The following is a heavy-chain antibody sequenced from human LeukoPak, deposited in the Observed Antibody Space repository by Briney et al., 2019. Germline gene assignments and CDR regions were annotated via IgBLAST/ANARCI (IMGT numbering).Heavy chain of an antibody. CDR1: GGTFSSYA. CDR2: IIPILGIA. V-gene: IGHV1-69*04. Sequence: GASAKVSCKASGGTFSSYAISWVRQAPGQGLEWMGRIIPILGIANYAQKFQGRVTITADKSTSTAYMELSSLRSEDTAVYYCARDGVPDIVATIFDYWGQGTLVTVSS. D-gene: IGHD5-12*01. J-gene: IGHJ4*02. CDR3: ARDGVPDIVATIFDY.